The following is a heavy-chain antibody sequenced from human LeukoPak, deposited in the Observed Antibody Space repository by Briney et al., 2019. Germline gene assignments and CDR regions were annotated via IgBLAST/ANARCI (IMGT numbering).Heavy chain of an antibody. D-gene: IGHD1-14*01. CDR2: IYYSGST. V-gene: IGHV4-30-4*08. Sequence: SETLSLTCAVYGGSFSGYYWSWIRQPPGKGLEWIGYIYYSGSTYYNPSLKSRVTISVDTSKNQFSLKLSSVTAADTAVYYCAREKTRNHDFDYWGQGTLVTVSS. CDR1: GGSFSGYY. CDR3: AREKTRNHDFDY. J-gene: IGHJ4*02.